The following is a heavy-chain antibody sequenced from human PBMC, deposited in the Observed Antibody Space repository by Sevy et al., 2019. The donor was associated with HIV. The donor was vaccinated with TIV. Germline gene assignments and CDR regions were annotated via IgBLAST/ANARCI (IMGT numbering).Heavy chain of an antibody. V-gene: IGHV3-23*01. CDR2: ISGTGGST. Sequence: EGSLRLSCAASGFTFSSYAMSWVRQAPGKGLEWVSAISGTGGSTYYADSVKGRFTISRDNSKNTLYLQMNSLRAEDTAVYYCAKDSCSSTSCSILSDGMDVWGQGTTVTVSS. CDR3: AKDSCSSTSCSILSDGMDV. CDR1: GFTFSSYA. D-gene: IGHD2-2*01. J-gene: IGHJ6*01.